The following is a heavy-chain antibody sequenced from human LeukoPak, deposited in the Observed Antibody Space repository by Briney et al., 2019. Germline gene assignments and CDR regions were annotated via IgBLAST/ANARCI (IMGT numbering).Heavy chain of an antibody. D-gene: IGHD2-2*01. CDR2: IYYSGST. Sequence: PSETLSLTCTVSGGSISSYYWSWIRQPPGKGLERIGYIYYSGSTNYNPSLKSRVTISVDTSKNQFSLKLSSVTAADTAVYYCARANGYHCSSTSCYFSGIDYWGQGTLVTVSS. V-gene: IGHV4-59*08. CDR3: ARANGYHCSSTSCYFSGIDY. CDR1: GGSISSYY. J-gene: IGHJ4*02.